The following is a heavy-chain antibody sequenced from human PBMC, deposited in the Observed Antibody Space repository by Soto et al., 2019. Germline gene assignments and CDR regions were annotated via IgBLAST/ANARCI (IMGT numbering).Heavy chain of an antibody. Sequence: VQLVEPGGGLIQPGGPLRLSCAASGFPFSRYGMNWVRQNPGKGLVWVSRINSDGSDTRYADAVTGRFTSSRDNAKNTVYLQMNSLRVEDTAVYYCAESSTERGLGYWGQGTLVTVSS. V-gene: IGHV3-74*01. D-gene: IGHD3-16*01. CDR3: AESSTERGLGY. CDR1: GFPFSRYG. J-gene: IGHJ4*02. CDR2: INSDGSDT.